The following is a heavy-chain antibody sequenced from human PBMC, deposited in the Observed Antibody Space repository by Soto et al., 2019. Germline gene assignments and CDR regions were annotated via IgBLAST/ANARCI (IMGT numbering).Heavy chain of an antibody. J-gene: IGHJ6*02. CDR3: ARKGTTRYYGMDV. V-gene: IGHV3-30-3*01. D-gene: IGHD1-1*01. Sequence: QVQLVESGGGVVQPGRSLRLSCAASGFTFSSYAMHWVRQAPGKGLEWVAVISYDGSNKYYADSVKGRFTISRDNSKNTLYLQMNSLRAEDTAVYYCARKGTTRYYGMDVWGQGTTVTVSS. CDR2: ISYDGSNK. CDR1: GFTFSSYA.